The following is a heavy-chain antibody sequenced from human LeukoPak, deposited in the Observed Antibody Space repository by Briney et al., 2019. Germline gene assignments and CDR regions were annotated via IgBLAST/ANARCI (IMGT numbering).Heavy chain of an antibody. V-gene: IGHV3-48*03. D-gene: IGHD3-22*01. CDR3: ARETYYYDSSGYYYLDY. CDR2: ISSSGSTI. Sequence: GGSLRLSCAASGFTFSSYEMNWVRQAPGKGLEWVSYISSSGSTIYYADSVKGRFTISRDNAKNSLYLQMNSLRAEDTAVYYCARETYYYDSSGYYYLDYWGQGTLVTVSS. CDR1: GFTFSSYE. J-gene: IGHJ4*02.